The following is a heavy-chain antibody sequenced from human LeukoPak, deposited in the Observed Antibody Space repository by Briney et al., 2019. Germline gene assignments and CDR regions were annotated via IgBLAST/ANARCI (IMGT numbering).Heavy chain of an antibody. D-gene: IGHD3-9*01. CDR3: AKAILTGYYRGYFDY. CDR2: ISGSGGNI. Sequence: GGSLRLSCAASGFTFSSYAMSWVRQAPGKGLEWVSGISGSGGNIHYVDSVKGRFTISRDNSKNMLYLQMNSLRAEDTAVYYCAKAILTGYYRGYFDYWGQGTLVTVSS. J-gene: IGHJ4*02. CDR1: GFTFSSYA. V-gene: IGHV3-23*01.